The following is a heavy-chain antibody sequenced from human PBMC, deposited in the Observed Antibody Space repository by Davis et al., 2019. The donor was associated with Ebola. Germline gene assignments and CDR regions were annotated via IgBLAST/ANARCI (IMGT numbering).Heavy chain of an antibody. CDR2: INHSGST. CDR1: GGSFSGYY. V-gene: IGHV4-34*01. J-gene: IGHJ6*02. CDR3: ASLCVGSCYTVRYYYYGMDV. Sequence: MPGGSLRLSCAVYGGSFSGYYWSWIRQPPGKGLEWIGEINHSGSTNYNPSLKSRVTISVDTSKNQFSLKLSSVTAADTAVYYCASLCVGSCYTVRYYYYGMDVWGQGTTVIVSS. D-gene: IGHD2-15*01.